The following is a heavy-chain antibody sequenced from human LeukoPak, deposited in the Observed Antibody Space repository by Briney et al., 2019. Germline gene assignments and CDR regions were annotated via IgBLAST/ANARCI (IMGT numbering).Heavy chain of an antibody. CDR3: ARGMTTNYYYYYGMDV. CDR1: GGSISSYY. V-gene: IGHV4-59*01. J-gene: IGHJ6*02. D-gene: IGHD4-11*01. CDR2: IYYSGST. Sequence: SETLSLTCTVSGGSISSYYWSWIRQPPGKGLEWIGYIYYSGSTNYNPSLKSRVTISVDTPKNQFSLKLSSVTAADTAVYYCARGMTTNYYYYYGMDVWGQGTTVTVSS.